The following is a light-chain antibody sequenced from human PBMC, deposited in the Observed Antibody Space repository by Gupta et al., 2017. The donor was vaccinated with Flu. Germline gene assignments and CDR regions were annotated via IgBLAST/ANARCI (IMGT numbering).Light chain of an antibody. Sequence: EIFLPHSPATLSLSPGERATLSCRASQSVASYLAWYQQKPGQAPRLLIYDASNRATAIPARFSGSGSGTDFTLTISSLEPEDFALYYCQQRISWPITFGQGTRLEIK. CDR2: DAS. CDR1: QSVASY. V-gene: IGKV3-11*01. J-gene: IGKJ5*01. CDR3: QQRISWPIT.